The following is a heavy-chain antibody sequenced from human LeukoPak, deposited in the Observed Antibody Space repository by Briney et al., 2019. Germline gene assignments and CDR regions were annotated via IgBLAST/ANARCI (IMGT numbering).Heavy chain of an antibody. CDR2: TYFRSRWYN. J-gene: IGHJ4*02. Sequence: SQTLSLTCAISGDSVSSNSAAWNWIRQSPSRGLEWLGRTYFRSRWYNDYALSVKSRITITRDTSKNQFSLQLNSVTPEDTAVYYCATVRDDPKWGGGYYFDYWGQGTLVTDSS. CDR3: ATVRDDPKWGGGYYFDY. CDR1: GDSVSSNSAA. D-gene: IGHD7-27*01. V-gene: IGHV6-1*01.